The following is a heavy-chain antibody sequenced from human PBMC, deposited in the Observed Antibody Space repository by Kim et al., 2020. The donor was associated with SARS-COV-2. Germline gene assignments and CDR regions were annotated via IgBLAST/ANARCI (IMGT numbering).Heavy chain of an antibody. J-gene: IGHJ6*02. Sequence: SETLSLTCAVYGGSFSGYYWSWIRQPPGKGLEWIGEINHSGSTNYNPSLKSRVTISVDTSKNQFSLKLSSVTAADTAVYYCASWGGYYYYGMDVWGQGTTVTVSS. V-gene: IGHV4-34*01. CDR2: INHSGST. CDR1: GGSFSGYY. CDR3: ASWGGYYYYGMDV. D-gene: IGHD3-16*01.